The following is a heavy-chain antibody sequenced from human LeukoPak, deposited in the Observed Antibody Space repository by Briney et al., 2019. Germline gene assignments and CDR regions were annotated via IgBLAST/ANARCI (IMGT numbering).Heavy chain of an antibody. CDR2: INAGNGNT. D-gene: IGHD5-12*01. CDR1: GYTFTSYA. Sequence: GASVKVSCKASGYTFTSYAMHWVRQAPGQRLEWMGWINAGNGNTKYPQKFQGRVTITRDTSASKAYMELSSLRSEDTAVYYCARLRRLDWYFDLWGRGTLVTVSS. J-gene: IGHJ2*01. V-gene: IGHV1-3*01. CDR3: ARLRRLDWYFDL.